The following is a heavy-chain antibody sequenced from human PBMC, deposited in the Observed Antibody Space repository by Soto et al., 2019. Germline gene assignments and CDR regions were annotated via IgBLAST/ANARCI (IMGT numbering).Heavy chain of an antibody. Sequence: SVKVSCKASGYTFTSYAMHWVRQAPGQRLEWMGAIIPVYGTTKYAQKFQDRVTITADESTTTVCMEVRSLTSEDTAVYYCARGDATKIVVTTYYAMDVWGQGTTVTVSS. V-gene: IGHV1-69*13. CDR3: ARGDATKIVVTTYYAMDV. J-gene: IGHJ6*02. CDR2: IIPVYGTT. D-gene: IGHD3-22*01. CDR1: GYTFTSYA.